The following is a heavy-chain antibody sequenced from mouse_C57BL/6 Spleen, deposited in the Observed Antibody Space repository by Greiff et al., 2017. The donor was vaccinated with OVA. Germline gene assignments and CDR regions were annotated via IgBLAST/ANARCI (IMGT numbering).Heavy chain of an antibody. CDR2: ISDGGSYT. CDR3: ARDRFFDY. V-gene: IGHV5-4*01. CDR1: GFTFSSYA. J-gene: IGHJ2*01. Sequence: DVQLVESGGGLVKPGGSLKLSCAASGFTFSSYAMSWVRQTPEKRLEWVATISDGGSYTYYPDNVKGRFTISRENAKNNLYLQMSHLKSEDTAMYYCARDRFFDYWGQGTTLTGSS.